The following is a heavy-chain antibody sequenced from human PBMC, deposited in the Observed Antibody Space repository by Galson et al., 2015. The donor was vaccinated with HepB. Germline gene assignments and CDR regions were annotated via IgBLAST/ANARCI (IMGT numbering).Heavy chain of an antibody. J-gene: IGHJ3*02. Sequence: SVKVSCKASGYTFTGYHMHWVRQAPGQGLEWMGRINPNSGGTNYAQKFQGRVTMTRDTSISTAYMELSRLRSDDTAVYYCARAQGTGGQNAFEIWGQGTMVTVSS. CDR2: INPNSGGT. CDR1: GYTFTGYH. V-gene: IGHV1-2*06. D-gene: IGHD3-10*01. CDR3: ARAQGTGGQNAFEI.